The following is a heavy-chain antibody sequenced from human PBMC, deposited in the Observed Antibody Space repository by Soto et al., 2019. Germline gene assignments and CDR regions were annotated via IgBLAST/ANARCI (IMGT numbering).Heavy chain of an antibody. V-gene: IGHV3-23*01. CDR1: GFTFSSYA. D-gene: IGHD4-17*01. CDR3: AKATGARTVTPGWGYYYYGMDV. CDR2: ISGSGGST. Sequence: EVQLLESGGGLVQPGGSLRLSCAASGFTFSSYAMSWVRQAPGKGLEWVSAISGSGGSTYYADSVKGRFTISRDNSKNTLYLQMNSLRAEDTAVYYCAKATGARTVTPGWGYYYYGMDVWGQGTTVTVSS. J-gene: IGHJ6*02.